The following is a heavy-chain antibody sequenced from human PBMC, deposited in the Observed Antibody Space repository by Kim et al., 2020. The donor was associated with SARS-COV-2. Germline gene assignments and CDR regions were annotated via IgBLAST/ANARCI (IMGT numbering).Heavy chain of an antibody. J-gene: IGHJ6*03. CDR1: GFTVSSNY. CDR2: ICSSGST. Sequence: GGSLRLSCAASGFTVSSNYMSWVRQAPGKGLEWVSAICSSGSTYYDAYAKDGLIIISDNNNNKLYHQLISRRAADTTADYCCATGYYDCSGYYYVWG. CDR3: CATGYYDCSGYYYV. V-gene: IGHV3-66*01. D-gene: IGHD3-22*01.